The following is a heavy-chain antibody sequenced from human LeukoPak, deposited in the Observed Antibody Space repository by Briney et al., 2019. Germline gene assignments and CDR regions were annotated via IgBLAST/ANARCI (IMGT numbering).Heavy chain of an antibody. D-gene: IGHD2-2*01. CDR2: IYYSGST. V-gene: IGHV4-59*01. J-gene: IGHJ6*02. CDR1: GGSISSYY. Sequence: SETLSLTCTVSGGSISSYYWSWIRQPPGKGLEWIGYIYYSGSTNYNPSLKSRVTISGDTSKNQFSLKLSSVTAADTAVYYCARGTAGCSSTSCYSVLAYGMDVWGQGTTVTVSS. CDR3: ARGTAGCSSTSCYSVLAYGMDV.